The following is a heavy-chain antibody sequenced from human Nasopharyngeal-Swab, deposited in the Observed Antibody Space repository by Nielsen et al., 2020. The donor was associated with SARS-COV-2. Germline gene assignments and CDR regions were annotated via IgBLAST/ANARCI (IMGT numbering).Heavy chain of an antibody. V-gene: IGHV3-74*01. CDR3: AREGVGYYDSSGYYL. Sequence: GESLKISCATSAFTFSSYWMHWVRQAPGKGLVWVSRINSDGSSTSYADSVKGRFTISRDNAKNTLYLQMNSLRAEDTAVYYCAREGVGYYDSSGYYLWGQGTLVTVSS. CDR1: AFTFSSYW. CDR2: INSDGSST. D-gene: IGHD3-22*01. J-gene: IGHJ4*02.